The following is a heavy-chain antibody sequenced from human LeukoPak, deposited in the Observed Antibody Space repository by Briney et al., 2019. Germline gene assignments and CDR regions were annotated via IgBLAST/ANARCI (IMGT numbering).Heavy chain of an antibody. J-gene: IGHJ4*02. D-gene: IGHD1-7*01. CDR3: AREANDWKYLVLDY. Sequence: SQTLSLTCAISGDSISSNSAAWNWIRQSPSRGLEWLGRTYYRSKWYYNYAVSVKSRITINPDTYKNQFSLQLNSVTPEDTAVYFCAREANDWKYLVLDYWGQGTLVTVSS. CDR2: TYYRSKWYY. CDR1: GDSISSNSAA. V-gene: IGHV6-1*01.